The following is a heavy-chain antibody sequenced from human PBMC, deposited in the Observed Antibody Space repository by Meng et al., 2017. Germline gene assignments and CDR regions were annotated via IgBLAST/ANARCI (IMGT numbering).Heavy chain of an antibody. V-gene: IGHV3-23*01. D-gene: IGHD3-10*01. CDR1: GFTFSSYA. J-gene: IGHJ3*02. CDR3: AKGRVLLWFGELLSDGAFDI. Sequence: GESLKISCAASGFTFSSYAMSWVRQAPGKGLEWVSAISGSGGSTYYADSVKGRFTISRDNSKNTLYLQMTSLRAEDTAVYYCAKGRVLLWFGELLSDGAFDIWGQGTMVTVSS. CDR2: ISGSGGST.